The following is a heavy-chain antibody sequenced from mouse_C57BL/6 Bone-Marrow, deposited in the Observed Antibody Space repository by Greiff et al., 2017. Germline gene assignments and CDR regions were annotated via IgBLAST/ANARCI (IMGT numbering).Heavy chain of an antibody. D-gene: IGHD1-1*01. CDR2: FNPNYGTT. CDR3: ARGSTVVERSFDY. Sequence: EVKLQQSGPELVKPGASVKISCKASGYSFTDYNMNWVKQSNGKSLEWIGVFNPNYGTTSYNQKFKGKATLTVDQSSSTAYMQLNSLAAEDSAVYYCARGSTVVERSFDYWGQGTTLTVSS. V-gene: IGHV1-39*01. J-gene: IGHJ2*01. CDR1: GYSFTDYN.